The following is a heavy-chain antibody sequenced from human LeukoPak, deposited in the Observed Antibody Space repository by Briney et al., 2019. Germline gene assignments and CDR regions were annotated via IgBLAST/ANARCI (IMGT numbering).Heavy chain of an antibody. CDR1: GFTFGSYG. CDR2: IRYDGSNK. J-gene: IGHJ4*02. CDR3: AKDRVFGPSEYYFDY. D-gene: IGHD3/OR15-3a*01. Sequence: GGSLRLSCAASGFTFGSYGMHWVRQAPGKGLEWVAFIRYDGSNKYYADSVKGRFTISGDNSKNTLYLQMNSLRAEDTAVYYCAKDRVFGPSEYYFDYWGQGTLVTVSS. V-gene: IGHV3-30*02.